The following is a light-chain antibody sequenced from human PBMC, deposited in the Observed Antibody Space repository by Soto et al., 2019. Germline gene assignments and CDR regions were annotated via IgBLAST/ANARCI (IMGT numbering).Light chain of an antibody. CDR3: SSYTSSSTPYV. Sequence: QSALTQPATVSGCPGQSITISCTGTSSDVGGYKYVSWYQQHPGKAPKLMIYEVSNRPSGVSNRFSGSKSGNTASLTISGLQAEDEADYYCSSYTSSSTPYVFGTGTKLTVL. CDR1: SSDVGGYKY. V-gene: IGLV2-14*01. CDR2: EVS. J-gene: IGLJ1*01.